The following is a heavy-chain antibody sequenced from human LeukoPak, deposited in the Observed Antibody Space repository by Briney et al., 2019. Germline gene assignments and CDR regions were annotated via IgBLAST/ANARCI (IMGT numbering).Heavy chain of an antibody. CDR2: IIPIFGTA. V-gene: IGHV1-69*13. Sequence: SVKVSCKASGGTFSRYAISWVRQAPGQGLEWMGGIIPIFGTANYAQKFQGRVTITADESTHTAYMELSSLRSEDTAVYYCARDLGEIQLWLRGWFDPWGQGTLVTVSS. CDR1: GGTFSRYA. CDR3: ARDLGEIQLWLRGWFDP. D-gene: IGHD5-18*01. J-gene: IGHJ5*02.